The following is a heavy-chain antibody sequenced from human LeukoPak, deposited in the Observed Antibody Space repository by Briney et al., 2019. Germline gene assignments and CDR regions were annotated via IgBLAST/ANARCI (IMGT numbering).Heavy chain of an antibody. CDR1: GGSISSSSYY. Sequence: SETLSLTCTVSGGSISSSSYYWGWIRQPPGKGLEWIGSIYYSGSTYYNPSLKSRVTMSADTSKNQFSLRLSSVTAADTAVYYCAKSSGSLFDPWGQGTLVTVSS. V-gene: IGHV4-39*07. CDR2: IYYSGST. D-gene: IGHD3-10*01. CDR3: AKSSGSLFDP. J-gene: IGHJ5*02.